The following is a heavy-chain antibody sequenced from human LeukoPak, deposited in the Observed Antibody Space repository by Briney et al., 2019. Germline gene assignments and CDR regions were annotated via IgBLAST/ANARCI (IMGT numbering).Heavy chain of an antibody. CDR3: ARLAPTSRYYDSSGYYYAIDY. J-gene: IGHJ4*02. Sequence: SSETLSLTCTVSGGSISSYYWSWIRQPPGKGLEWIGYIYYSGSTNYNPSLKSRVTISVDTSKNQFSLKLSSVTAADTAVYYCARLAPTSRYYDSSGYYYAIDYWGQGTLVTVSS. CDR2: IYYSGST. D-gene: IGHD3-22*01. CDR1: GGSISSYY. V-gene: IGHV4-59*08.